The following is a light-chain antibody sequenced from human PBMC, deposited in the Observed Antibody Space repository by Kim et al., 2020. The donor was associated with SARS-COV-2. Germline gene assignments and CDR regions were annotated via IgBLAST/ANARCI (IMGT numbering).Light chain of an antibody. J-gene: IGKJ2*01. Sequence: PGERATLSCRASQSVPRNYLAWYQQKPGQAPRLLIYGAADRVTGVPDKFSGSGSGTDFTLTISRLEPEDFAVYYCQQYGSSLPTFGQGTKLE. CDR2: GAA. V-gene: IGKV3-20*01. CDR3: QQYGSSLPT. CDR1: QSVPRNY.